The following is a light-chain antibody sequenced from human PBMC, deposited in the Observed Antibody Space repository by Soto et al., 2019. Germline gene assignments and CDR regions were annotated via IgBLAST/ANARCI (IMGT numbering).Light chain of an antibody. J-gene: IGLJ2*01. CDR1: SSNIGNNY. CDR3: ATWDGSLPGEV. Sequence: QSALTQSPSVSAAPGQKVTISCSGSSSNIGNNYVSWYQQLPGTAPKLLIYDNNKRPSGIPDRFSGSKSGTSGTLDITGLQTGDESDYYCATWDGSLPGEVFGGGTKLPS. V-gene: IGLV1-51*01. CDR2: DNN.